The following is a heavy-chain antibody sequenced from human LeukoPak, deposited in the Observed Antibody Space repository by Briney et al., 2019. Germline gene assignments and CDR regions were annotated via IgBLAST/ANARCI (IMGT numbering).Heavy chain of an antibody. CDR1: GFTFSAHG. CDR3: AREASGYYRDF. D-gene: IGHD3-3*01. CDR2: IWYDGGKQ. J-gene: IGHJ4*02. V-gene: IGHV3-33*01. Sequence: GRSLRLSCAASGFTFSAHGMHWVRQAPGKGLEWVAVIWYDGGKQEYAESVKGRFTISRDDSKNTLYLQMNSLRAEDTAVYYCAREASGYYRDFWGQGTLVTVSS.